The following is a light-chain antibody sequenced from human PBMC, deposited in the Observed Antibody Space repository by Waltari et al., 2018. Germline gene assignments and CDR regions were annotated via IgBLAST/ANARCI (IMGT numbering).Light chain of an antibody. CDR1: SSDVGDYNY. CDR3: SSYIDSSTLEL. V-gene: IGLV2-14*03. J-gene: IGLJ2*01. CDR2: DVS. Sequence: QSALTQPASVSGSPGQSITISCTGTSSDVGDYNYVSWYQQHPGKAPKLMIYDVSNRSAGVSNRFAGSKSANPAFLTISGLQAEDEADYYCSSYIDSSTLELCGGGTSLTVL.